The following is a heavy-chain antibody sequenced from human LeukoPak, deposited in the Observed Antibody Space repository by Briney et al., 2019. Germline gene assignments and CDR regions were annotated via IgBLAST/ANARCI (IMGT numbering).Heavy chain of an antibody. CDR1: GFTFSNYA. V-gene: IGHV3-21*01. D-gene: IGHD3-10*01. CDR3: ARGRDGAGDY. Sequence: PGGSLRLSCAGSGFTFSNYAMMWVRQGPGKGLEWVSSISSSSSYIYYADPGKGRFTISRDNAKNSMYLQMNSLRAEDTAVYYCARGRDGAGDYWGQGTLVTVSS. CDR2: ISSSSSYI. J-gene: IGHJ4*02.